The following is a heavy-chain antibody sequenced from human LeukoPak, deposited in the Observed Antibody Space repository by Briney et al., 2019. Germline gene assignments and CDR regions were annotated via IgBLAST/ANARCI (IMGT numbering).Heavy chain of an antibody. J-gene: IGHJ5*02. CDR1: GFTFSDYY. V-gene: IGHV3-11*04. CDR3: ARDMDSSSSPPGFDP. D-gene: IGHD6-6*01. Sequence: PGGSLRLSCAASGFTFSDYYMSWIRQAPGKGLEWVSYISSSGSTTYYADSVKGRFTISRDNAKNSLYLQMNSLRAEDTAVYYCARDMDSSSSPPGFDPWGQGTLVTVSS. CDR2: ISSSGSTT.